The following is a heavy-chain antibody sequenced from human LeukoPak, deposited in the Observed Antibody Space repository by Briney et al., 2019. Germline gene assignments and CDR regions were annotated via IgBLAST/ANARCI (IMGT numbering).Heavy chain of an antibody. V-gene: IGHV4-39*01. D-gene: IGHD3-22*01. CDR1: GDSVRTSNSY. CDR2: MFYSGNT. CDR3: ARHPHYYFDNSAR. Sequence: SETLSLTCTVSGDSVRTSNSYWGWIRQPPGKGLEWIGSMFYSGNTYYNPSLKGRVTISVDTSKNQLSLRLSSVTAADTAVYYCARHPHYYFDNSARWGQGTLVTVSS. J-gene: IGHJ4*02.